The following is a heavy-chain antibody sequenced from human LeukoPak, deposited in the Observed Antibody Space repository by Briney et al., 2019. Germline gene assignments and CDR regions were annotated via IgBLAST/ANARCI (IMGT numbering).Heavy chain of an antibody. CDR3: AGGGGDHYDSSGSIDY. Sequence: SETLSLTCTVSGGSISSYYWSWIRQPPGKGLEWIGYIYYSGSTNYNPSLKSRVTISVDTSKNQFSLKLSSVTAADTAVYYCAGGGGDHYDSSGSIDYWGQGTLVTVSS. CDR1: GGSISSYY. D-gene: IGHD3-22*01. J-gene: IGHJ4*02. V-gene: IGHV4-59*01. CDR2: IYYSGST.